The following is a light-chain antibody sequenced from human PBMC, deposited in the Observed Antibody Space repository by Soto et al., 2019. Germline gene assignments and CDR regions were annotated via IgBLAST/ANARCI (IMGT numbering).Light chain of an antibody. CDR1: QGIRND. CDR3: QHYNSYSEA. V-gene: IGKV1-5*03. Sequence: IQMTQSPSSLSASVGDGVTITCRASQGIRNDLGWYQQKPGKAPKLLIYKAPTLKSGVPSRFSGSGSGTEFTLTISSLQPDDFATYYCQHYNSYSEAFGQGTKVDIK. J-gene: IGKJ1*01. CDR2: KAP.